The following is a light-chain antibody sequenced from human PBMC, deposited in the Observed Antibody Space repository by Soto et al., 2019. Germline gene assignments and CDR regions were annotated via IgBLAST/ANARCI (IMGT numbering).Light chain of an antibody. CDR3: SSYTCFTTPVV. CDR1: SSDVGGYNY. J-gene: IGLJ2*01. Sequence: QSVLTQPASVSGSPGQSFTLSCTGTSSDVGGYNYVSWYQQHPGKAPKLMIYDVSNRPSGVSNRFSGSKSGNTASLTISGLQAEDEADYYCSSYTCFTTPVVFGGGTKLTVL. CDR2: DVS. V-gene: IGLV2-14*01.